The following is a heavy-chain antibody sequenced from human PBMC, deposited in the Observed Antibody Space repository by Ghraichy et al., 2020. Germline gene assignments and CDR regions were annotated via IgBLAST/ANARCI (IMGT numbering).Heavy chain of an antibody. CDR2: INHSGST. V-gene: IGHV4-34*01. Sequence: IWEINHSGSTNYNPSLKSRVTISVDTSKNQFSLKLSSVTAADTAVYYCARKYDFWIGGANLDYWGQG. D-gene: IGHD3-3*01. CDR3: ARKYDFWIGGANLDY. J-gene: IGHJ4*02.